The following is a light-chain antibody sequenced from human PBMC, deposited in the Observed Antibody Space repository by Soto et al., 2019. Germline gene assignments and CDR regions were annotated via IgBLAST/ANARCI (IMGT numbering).Light chain of an antibody. J-gene: IGKJ1*01. CDR3: KQYGSSRV. CDR1: QSMSSN. Sequence: TQAPATRSVAPGEGATRSSRGSQSMSSNLAGYQQKPGQAPRLLIHGASSRATGIRDRFSGSGSGTDFTLTISRLEPEEFAVYYCKQYGSSRVVGPGTKVDIK. CDR2: GAS. V-gene: IGKV3-20*01.